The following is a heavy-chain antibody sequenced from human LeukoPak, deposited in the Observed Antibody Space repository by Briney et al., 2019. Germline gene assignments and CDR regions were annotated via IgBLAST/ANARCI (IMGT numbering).Heavy chain of an antibody. D-gene: IGHD1-1*01. CDR1: GFTFSSYG. Sequence: GGSLRLSCAASGFTFSSYGMHWVRQAPGKGLEWVAVISYDGSNKYYADSVKGRFTISRDNSKNTLYLQMNSLRAEDTAVYYCAKGNYNWNDEIYYWGQGTLVTVSS. V-gene: IGHV3-30*18. J-gene: IGHJ4*02. CDR2: ISYDGSNK. CDR3: AKGNYNWNDEIYY.